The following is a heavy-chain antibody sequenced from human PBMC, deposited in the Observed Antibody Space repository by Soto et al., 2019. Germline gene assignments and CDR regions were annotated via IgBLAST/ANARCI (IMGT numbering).Heavy chain of an antibody. J-gene: IGHJ4*02. CDR3: AEDTYSRSLYF. CDR2: IDKSGGDT. V-gene: IGHV3-23*05. Sequence: EVQLLESGGDLVQPGGSLRLSCAASGFTFTNYLMTWVRQAPGKGLEWVSSIDKSGGDTYYADSVKGRFTISRDNSKNTLYLQMNGLRAEDTALYYCAEDTYSRSLYFWGQGTLVTVSS. D-gene: IGHD2-2*01. CDR1: GFTFTNYL.